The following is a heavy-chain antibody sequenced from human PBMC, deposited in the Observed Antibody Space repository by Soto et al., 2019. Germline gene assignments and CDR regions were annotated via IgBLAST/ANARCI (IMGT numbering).Heavy chain of an antibody. CDR1: GGSITDNS. CDR3: ARDQGVVITADNWFDP. J-gene: IGHJ5*02. D-gene: IGHD3-22*01. Sequence: XGTLSLTCTVSGGSITDNSWVWIRQPSGKGLEWVGRIYSSGGTNYNPSLKSRVTMSVDTSRNQFSLRLRSVTATDTAVYFCARDQGVVITADNWFDPWGQGTLVTVSS. CDR2: IYSSGGT. V-gene: IGHV4-4*07.